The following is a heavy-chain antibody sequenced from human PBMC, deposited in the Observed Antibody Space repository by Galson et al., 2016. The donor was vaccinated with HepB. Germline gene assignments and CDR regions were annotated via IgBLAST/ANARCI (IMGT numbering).Heavy chain of an antibody. V-gene: IGHV4-30-2*01. CDR1: GGSINSGDYY. D-gene: IGHD2-8*01. Sequence: TLSLTCTVSGGSINSGDYYWSWIRQPPGKGLEWIGYIDHSGNTFYSPSLTSRLTISVDRSKNQFSLDLRSVTAADTAMYYCARGDRGRRRRTSCWFDPWGQGTLVTVSS. CDR2: IDHSGNT. J-gene: IGHJ5*02. CDR3: ARGDRGRRRRTSCWFDP.